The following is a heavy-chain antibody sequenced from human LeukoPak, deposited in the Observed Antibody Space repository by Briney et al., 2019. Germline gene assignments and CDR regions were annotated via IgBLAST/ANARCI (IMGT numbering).Heavy chain of an antibody. CDR2: LSRDGRYR. CDR1: GFSFSIYT. D-gene: IGHD1-26*01. Sequence: GGSLRLSCAGTGFSFSIYTLQWVRQAPGKGLEYVSSLSRDGRYRYYADSVKGRFTISRDNSKNTTYLRMGSLRPEDKAVYYCRGVGATKDYWGQGTLVTVSS. V-gene: IGHV3-64*02. J-gene: IGHJ4*02. CDR3: RGVGATKDY.